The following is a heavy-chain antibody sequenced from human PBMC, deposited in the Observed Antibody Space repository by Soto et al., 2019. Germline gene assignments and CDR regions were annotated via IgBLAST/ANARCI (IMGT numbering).Heavy chain of an antibody. CDR2: ISAYNGNT. J-gene: IGHJ4*02. CDR1: GYTFTSDG. Sequence: ASVKVSCKASGYTFTSDGISCVRQAPGQGLEWIGWISAYNGNTNYAQKLQGRVTMTTDTSTSTAYMELRSLRSDDTAVYYCARDSHGDYDFDYWGQGTLVTVSS. V-gene: IGHV1-18*01. D-gene: IGHD4-17*01. CDR3: ARDSHGDYDFDY.